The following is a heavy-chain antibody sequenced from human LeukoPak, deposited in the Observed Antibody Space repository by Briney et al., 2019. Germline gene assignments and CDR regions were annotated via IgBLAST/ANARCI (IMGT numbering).Heavy chain of an antibody. CDR3: AREVGGDYFDY. V-gene: IGHV3-53*01. Sequence: GGSLRLSGAASGFTVSSNYMSWVRQAPGKGLEWVSVIYSGGSTYYADSVKGRFTISRDNSKNTLYLQMNSLRAEDTAVYYCAREVGGDYFDYWGQGTLVTVSS. D-gene: IGHD4-17*01. CDR2: IYSGGST. J-gene: IGHJ4*02. CDR1: GFTVSSNY.